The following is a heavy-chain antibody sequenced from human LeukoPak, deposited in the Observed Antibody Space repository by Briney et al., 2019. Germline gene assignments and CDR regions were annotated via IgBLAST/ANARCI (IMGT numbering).Heavy chain of an antibody. V-gene: IGHV3-30*02. D-gene: IGHD1-7*01. CDR1: GFTFSSYG. CDR3: AKDLSWNYDNNWFDP. Sequence: GGSLRLSCAASGFTFSSYGMHWVRQAPGKGLEWVAFIRYDGSNKYYADSVKGRFTISRDNSKNTLYLQMNSLRAEDTAVYYCAKDLSWNYDNNWFDPWGQGTLVTVSS. CDR2: IRYDGSNK. J-gene: IGHJ5*02.